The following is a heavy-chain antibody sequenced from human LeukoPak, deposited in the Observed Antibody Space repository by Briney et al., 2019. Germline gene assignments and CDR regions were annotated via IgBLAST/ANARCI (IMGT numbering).Heavy chain of an antibody. D-gene: IGHD5/OR15-5a*01. V-gene: IGHV4-39*01. CDR3: ARQGVASVSY. CDR1: GGSISSSSYY. J-gene: IGHJ4*02. CDR2: IYYSGST. Sequence: KPSETLSLTCTVAGGSISSSSYYWGWIRQPPVKGLEWIGSIYYSGSTYYNPSLKSRVTISVDTSQNKFSLKLSPVTAADPAVYYCARQGVASVSYWGQGTLVTVSS.